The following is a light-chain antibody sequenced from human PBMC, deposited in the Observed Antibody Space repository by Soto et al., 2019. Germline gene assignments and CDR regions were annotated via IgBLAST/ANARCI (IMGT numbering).Light chain of an antibody. Sequence: EIVMTQSPATLSVSPGERATLSCRASQSVSSYFAWYQQKPGQTPRLLIYDTSTTATGIPARFSCSGSGTESTLTLSSLQSQDYAIYSCHHYNHWPLSTFGQGTRLEIK. J-gene: IGKJ5*01. CDR3: HHYNHWPLST. CDR1: QSVSSY. V-gene: IGKV3-15*01. CDR2: DTS.